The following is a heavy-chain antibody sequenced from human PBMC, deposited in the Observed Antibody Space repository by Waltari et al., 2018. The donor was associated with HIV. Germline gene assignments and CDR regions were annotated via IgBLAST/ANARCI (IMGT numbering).Heavy chain of an antibody. Sequence: QVQLQQWGAGLLKPSETLSLTCAVYGGSFSGYYWSWIRQPPGKGLGWIGEINHSGSTNHKPSPKGSSTLLVGTAKNQFLLEAGFGTGGEKGGYFRARGGWDQQYFYHYGKDVRGQGTKVTGS. CDR3: ARGGWDQQYFYHYGKDV. V-gene: IGHV4-34*01. CDR1: GGSFSGYY. CDR2: INHSGST. J-gene: IGHJ6*02. D-gene: IGHD6-19*01.